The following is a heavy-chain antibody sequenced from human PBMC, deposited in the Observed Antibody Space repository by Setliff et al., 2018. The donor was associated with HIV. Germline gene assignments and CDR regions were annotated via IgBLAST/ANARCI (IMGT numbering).Heavy chain of an antibody. J-gene: IGHJ4*02. D-gene: IGHD5-12*01. CDR3: ATADQKWHHY. CDR2: INPNSGGT. CDR1: GFTFTAYY. V-gene: IGHV1-2*02. Sequence: ASVKVSCKTSGFTFTAYYMHWVRQAPGQGLEWMGWINPNSGGTKFAEKFQGRVTITADTSTDTAYMELSSLRSEDTAVYYCATADQKWHHYWGQGTLVTVSS.